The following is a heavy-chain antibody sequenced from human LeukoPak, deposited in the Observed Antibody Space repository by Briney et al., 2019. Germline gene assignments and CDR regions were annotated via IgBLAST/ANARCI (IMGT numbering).Heavy chain of an antibody. J-gene: IGHJ5*02. CDR2: INHSGST. Sequence: SETLSLTRAVYGGSFSGYYWSWIRQPPGKGLEWIGEINHSGSTNYNPSLKSRVTISVDTSKNQFSLKLSSVTAADTAVYYCAGLYYDARGTFDPWGQGTLVTVSS. V-gene: IGHV4-34*01. CDR3: AGLYYDARGTFDP. D-gene: IGHD3-3*01. CDR1: GGSFSGYY.